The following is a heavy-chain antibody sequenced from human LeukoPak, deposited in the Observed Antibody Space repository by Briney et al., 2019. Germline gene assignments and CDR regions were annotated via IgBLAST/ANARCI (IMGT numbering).Heavy chain of an antibody. CDR1: GFTFSSYG. J-gene: IGHJ4*02. D-gene: IGHD2-15*01. CDR2: ISGSGGST. V-gene: IGHV3-23*01. Sequence: GGSPRLSCAASGFTFSSYGMSWVRQAPGKGLEWVSAISGSGGSTYYADSVKGRFTISRDNSKNTLYLQMNSLRAEDTAVYYCARTYCSGGSCYPWPDYWGQGTLVTVSS. CDR3: ARTYCSGGSCYPWPDY.